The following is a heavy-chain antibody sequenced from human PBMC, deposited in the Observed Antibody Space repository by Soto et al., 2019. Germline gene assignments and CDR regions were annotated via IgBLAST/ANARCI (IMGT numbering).Heavy chain of an antibody. CDR1: GNTFTSYD. V-gene: IGHV1-8*01. Sequence: GASVKVSCKASGNTFTSYDINWVRQATGHGLEWMGWINPNNGNIEYAQKFQGRVTMTRDTAIRTAYMEVSRLRPDDTAVYYCARGRASGSYYLLDYWGQGTLVTVSS. CDR3: ARGRASGSYYLLDY. CDR2: INPNNGNI. D-gene: IGHD3-10*01. J-gene: IGHJ4*02.